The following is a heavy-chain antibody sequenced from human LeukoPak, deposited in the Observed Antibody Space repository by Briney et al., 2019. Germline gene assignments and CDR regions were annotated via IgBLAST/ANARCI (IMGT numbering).Heavy chain of an antibody. CDR2: IYYSGST. D-gene: IGHD3-22*01. J-gene: IGHJ4*02. Sequence: SETLSLTCTVSGGSISSSSYYWGWIRQPPGKGLEWIGSIYYSGSTYYNPSLKSRVTISVDTSKNQFSLKLTSVTAADTAVYYCARLPAYYSDNDGYSRFFDYWGQGTLVTVSS. CDR1: GGSISSSSYY. CDR3: ARLPAYYSDNDGYSRFFDY. V-gene: IGHV4-39*01.